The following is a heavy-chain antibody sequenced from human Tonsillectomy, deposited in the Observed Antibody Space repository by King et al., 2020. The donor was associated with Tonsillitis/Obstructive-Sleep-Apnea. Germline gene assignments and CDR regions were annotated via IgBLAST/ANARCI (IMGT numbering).Heavy chain of an antibody. CDR1: GFTFSGSA. Sequence: VQLVESGGGLVQPGRSLKLSCAASGFTFSGSAMHWVRQASGKGLEWVGRIRSKANSYATAYAASVKGRFTISRDDSKNTAYLQMNSLKTEDTAVYYCSSSTSGDGGDAFDIWGQGTMVTVSS. J-gene: IGHJ3*02. CDR3: SSSTSGDGGDAFDI. V-gene: IGHV3-73*01. D-gene: IGHD2-2*01. CDR2: IRSKANSYAT.